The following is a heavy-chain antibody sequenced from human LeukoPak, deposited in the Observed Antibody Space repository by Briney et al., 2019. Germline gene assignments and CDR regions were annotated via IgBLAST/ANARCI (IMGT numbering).Heavy chain of an antibody. CDR2: IYGDGSFT. J-gene: IGHJ4*02. V-gene: IGHV3-74*01. D-gene: IGHD6-19*01. Sequence: PGGSLRLSCAASGFTFSNFWMHWVRQAPGKGLVWVALIYGDGSFTRYADSVKGRFTISRDNSKNTLYLQMNSLRAEDTAVYYCAKLAPGWYFDYWGQGTLVTVSS. CDR3: AKLAPGWYFDY. CDR1: GFTFSNFW.